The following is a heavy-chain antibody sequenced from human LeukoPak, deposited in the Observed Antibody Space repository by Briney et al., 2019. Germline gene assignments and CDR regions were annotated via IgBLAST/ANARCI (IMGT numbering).Heavy chain of an antibody. CDR2: INHSGST. V-gene: IGHV4-34*01. J-gene: IGHJ4*02. Sequence: SETLSLTCAVYGGSFSGYYWSWIRQPPGKGLEWIGEINHSGSTNYNPSLKSRVTISVDTSKNQFSLKLSSVTAADTAVYYCARGPGWGGSCWRGHYFDYWGQGTLVTVSS. CDR1: GGSFSGYY. CDR3: ARGPGWGGSCWRGHYFDY. D-gene: IGHD2-15*01.